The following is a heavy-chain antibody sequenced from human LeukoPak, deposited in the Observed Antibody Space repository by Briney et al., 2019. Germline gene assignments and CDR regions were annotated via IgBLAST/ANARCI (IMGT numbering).Heavy chain of an antibody. V-gene: IGHV4-31*01. D-gene: IGHD5-12*01. CDR3: ARWGNSGYASGYFDY. CDR2: IYYSGST. J-gene: IGHJ4*02. CDR1: GDSISSGGNY. Sequence: SETLSLTCTVSGDSISSGGNYWSWLRQHPGKGLEWIGYIYYSGSTYYNPSLKSPLTISVYTSKNQFSLKLSSVTAADTAVYYCARWGNSGYASGYFDYWGQGTLVTVSS.